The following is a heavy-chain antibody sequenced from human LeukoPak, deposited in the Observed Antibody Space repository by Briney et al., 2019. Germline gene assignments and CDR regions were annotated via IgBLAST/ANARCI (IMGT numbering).Heavy chain of an antibody. CDR3: KSRAHEVVTASDY. D-gene: IGHD2-21*02. Sequence: SETLSLTCTVSGDSINSQHWWTWVRQPPGKGLEWIGEVFHNGRTKYNPSFQSRLTMSVDSSKNQFSLQLTSVSAADTAVYYCKSRAHEVVTASDYWGQGTQVTVSS. J-gene: IGHJ4*02. CDR2: VFHNGRT. CDR1: GDSINSQHW. V-gene: IGHV4-4*02.